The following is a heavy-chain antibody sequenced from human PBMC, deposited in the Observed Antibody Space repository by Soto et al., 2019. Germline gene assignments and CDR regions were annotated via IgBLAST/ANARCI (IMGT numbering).Heavy chain of an antibody. CDR3: AKGYCSGGTRPIDY. CDR1: GFIFDDYA. J-gene: IGHJ4*02. D-gene: IGHD2-15*01. V-gene: IGHV3-9*01. Sequence: GGSLRLSCAASGFIFDDYALHWVRQAPGKGLEWVPGISWNSVTIGYGDSVKGRFTISRDNAKNSLYLQMSSLRADDTALYYCAKGYCSGGTRPIDYWGQGTLVTVSS. CDR2: ISWNSVTI.